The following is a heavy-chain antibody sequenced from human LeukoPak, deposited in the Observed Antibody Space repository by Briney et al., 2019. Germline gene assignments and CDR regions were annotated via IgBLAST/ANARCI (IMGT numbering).Heavy chain of an antibody. J-gene: IGHJ4*02. CDR3: ARGSRFLDY. CDR2: INPSGGRT. Sequence: GASVKVSCKASGYTFISDYIHWVRQAPGQGLEWLGIINPSGGRTTYGQNFQGRVTMTRDTSTSTVYMELSSLRSEDTAVYYCARGSRFLDYWGQGTLVTVSS. D-gene: IGHD3-3*01. CDR1: GYTFISDY. V-gene: IGHV1-46*01.